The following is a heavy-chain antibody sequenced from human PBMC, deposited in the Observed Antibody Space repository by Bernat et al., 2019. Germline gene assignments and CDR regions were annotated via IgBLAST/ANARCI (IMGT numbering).Heavy chain of an antibody. CDR1: GFTFSSYA. Sequence: EVQLLESGGGLVQPGGSLRLSCAASGFTFSSYAMSWVRQAPGKGLEWVSGISGSVGGTYYADSVKGRFTISRDNSKNTLYLQMNSLRAEDTAVYYCAKGKDYYYYGLDVWGQGTTVTVSS. J-gene: IGHJ6*02. CDR3: AKGKDYYYYGLDV. CDR2: ISGSVGGT. V-gene: IGHV3-23*01.